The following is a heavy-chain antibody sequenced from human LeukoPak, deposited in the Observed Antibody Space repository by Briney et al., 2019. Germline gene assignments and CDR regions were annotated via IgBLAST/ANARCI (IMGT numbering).Heavy chain of an antibody. CDR1: GYSFGNSYW. CDR3: ARGSDDYKLGNH. CDR2: IYCGGDT. V-gene: IGHV4-38-2*02. J-gene: IGHJ5*02. D-gene: IGHD5-24*01. Sequence: PSETLSLSCSVSGYSFGNSYWCTWVRHPPGEMPEWIGTIYCGGDTYYNPSLRSRATISGDTSKNLLSLKLISVTAAHTAVYYCARGSDDYKLGNHWGDGPLVTVSS.